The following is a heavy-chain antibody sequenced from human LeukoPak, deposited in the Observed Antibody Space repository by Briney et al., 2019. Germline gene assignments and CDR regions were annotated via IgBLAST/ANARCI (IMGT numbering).Heavy chain of an antibody. D-gene: IGHD4-17*01. J-gene: IGHJ3*02. V-gene: IGHV4-38-2*02. CDR1: GYSISSGYY. CDR2: IYHSGST. Sequence: PSETLSLTCTVSGYSISSGYYWGWIRQPPGKWLEWIGSIYHSGSTYYNPSLKSRVTISVDTSKNQFSLKLTSVTATDTAVYYCARHLLTTVIPANEDAFDIWGQGTMVTVSS. CDR3: ARHLLTTVIPANEDAFDI.